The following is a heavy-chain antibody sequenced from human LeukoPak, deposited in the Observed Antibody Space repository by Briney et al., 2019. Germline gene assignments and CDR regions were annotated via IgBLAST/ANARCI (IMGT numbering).Heavy chain of an antibody. CDR2: TRYDGSNK. D-gene: IGHD3-10*01. Sequence: PGGSLRLSCAASGFTFSSYGMYWVRQAPGKGLEWVAFTRYDGSNKYYADSVKGRFTISRDNSKNTLYLQMNSLRAEDTAVYYCAKEARITMVRGVIPHFDYWGQGTLVTVSS. CDR3: AKEARITMVRGVIPHFDY. CDR1: GFTFSSYG. J-gene: IGHJ4*02. V-gene: IGHV3-30*02.